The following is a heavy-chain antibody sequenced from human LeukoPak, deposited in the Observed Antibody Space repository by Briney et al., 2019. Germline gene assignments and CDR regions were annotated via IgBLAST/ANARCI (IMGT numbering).Heavy chain of an antibody. CDR2: ICYSGST. V-gene: IGHV4-31*03. Sequence: SQTLSLTCTVSGGSISSGGYYWSWIRQHPGKGLEWIGYICYSGSTYYNPSLKSRVTISVDTSKNQFSLKLSSVTAADTAVYYCARVVVAATGVGWFDPWGQGTLVTVSS. D-gene: IGHD2-15*01. CDR1: GGSISSGGYY. J-gene: IGHJ5*02. CDR3: ARVVVAATGVGWFDP.